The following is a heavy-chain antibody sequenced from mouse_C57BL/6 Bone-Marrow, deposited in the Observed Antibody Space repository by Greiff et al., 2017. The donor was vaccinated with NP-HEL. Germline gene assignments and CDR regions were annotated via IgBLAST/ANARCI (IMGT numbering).Heavy chain of an antibody. CDR1: GYSITSGYY. CDR3: ARPGYYGSSWYFDV. V-gene: IGHV3-6*01. J-gene: IGHJ1*03. Sequence: DVKLQESGPGLVKPSQSLSLTCSVTGYSITSGYYWNWIRQFPGNKLEWMGYISYDGSNNYNPSLKNRISITRDTSKNQFFLKLNSVTTEDTATYYCARPGYYGSSWYFDVWGTGTTVTVSS. D-gene: IGHD1-1*01. CDR2: ISYDGSN.